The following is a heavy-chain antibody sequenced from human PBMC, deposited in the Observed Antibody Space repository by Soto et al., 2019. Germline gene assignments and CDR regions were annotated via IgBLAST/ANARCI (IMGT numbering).Heavy chain of an antibody. Sequence: ASVKVSCKASGYTFTSYAMHWVRQAPGQRLEWMRWINAGNGNTKYSQKFQGRVTITRDTSASTAYMELSSLRSEDTAVYYCARAYYYVSSGSYYARTPFDYWGQGTLVTVSS. J-gene: IGHJ4*02. CDR1: GYTFTSYA. D-gene: IGHD3-22*01. CDR2: INAGNGNT. V-gene: IGHV1-3*01. CDR3: ARAYYYVSSGSYYARTPFDY.